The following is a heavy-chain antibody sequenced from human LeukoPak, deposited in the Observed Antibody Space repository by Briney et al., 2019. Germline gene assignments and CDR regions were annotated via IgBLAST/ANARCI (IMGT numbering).Heavy chain of an antibody. CDR2: ISPDGSTT. Sequence: GGPRGLSCAASGFPFSRFWMHWVGQAPGKGLMWVSRISPDGSTTLYADSVKGRFTISRDNSKNTLYLQMNSLRAEDTAVYYCARDIPGPWGVTTHSGQGTLVTVSS. CDR3: ARDIPGPWGVTTH. CDR1: GFPFSRFW. D-gene: IGHD4-17*01. J-gene: IGHJ4*02. V-gene: IGHV3-74*03.